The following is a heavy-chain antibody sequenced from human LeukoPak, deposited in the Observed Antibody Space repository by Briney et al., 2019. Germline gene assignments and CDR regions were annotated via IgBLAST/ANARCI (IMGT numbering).Heavy chain of an antibody. CDR3: ARHRSRMVRGGDWFDP. Sequence: ASVKVSCKASGYSFSSYSISWVRQAPGQGLEWMGWISAYSGNTNYAHMLQGRVTMTTDTSTSTAYMELRSLRSDDTAVYYCARHRSRMVRGGDWFDPWGQGTLVTVSS. V-gene: IGHV1-18*01. J-gene: IGHJ5*02. D-gene: IGHD3-10*01. CDR2: ISAYSGNT. CDR1: GYSFSSYS.